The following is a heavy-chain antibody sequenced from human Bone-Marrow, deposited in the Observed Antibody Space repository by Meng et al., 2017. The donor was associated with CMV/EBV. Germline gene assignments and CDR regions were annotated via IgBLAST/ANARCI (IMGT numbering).Heavy chain of an antibody. V-gene: IGHV3-7*01. Sequence: GGSLRLSCAASGFTFSRYWMSWVRQAPGKGLEWVANINQDGSEKYYVDSMKGRFTISRDNAKNSLYLQMNSLRAEDTAVYYCARDWEIFADWYDFDYWGQGTLVTVSS. D-gene: IGHD3-10*01. CDR3: ARDWEIFADWYDFDY. CDR1: GFTFSRYW. CDR2: INQDGSEK. J-gene: IGHJ4*02.